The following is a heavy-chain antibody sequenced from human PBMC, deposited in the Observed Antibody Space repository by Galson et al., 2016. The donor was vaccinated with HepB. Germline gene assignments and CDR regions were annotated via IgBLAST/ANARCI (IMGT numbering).Heavy chain of an antibody. Sequence: SLRLSCAASGFTFSSYAMSWVRQAPGKGLEWVSSSGSGGPTYYADPVTGRFTISRDNSKTTLFLQMHSLRADDTAVYYCAKSVLEYDILTGYYRRGADYWGQGTLVTVSS. CDR2: SGSGGPT. V-gene: IGHV3-23*01. D-gene: IGHD3-9*01. CDR3: AKSVLEYDILTGYYRRGADY. J-gene: IGHJ4*02. CDR1: GFTFSSYA.